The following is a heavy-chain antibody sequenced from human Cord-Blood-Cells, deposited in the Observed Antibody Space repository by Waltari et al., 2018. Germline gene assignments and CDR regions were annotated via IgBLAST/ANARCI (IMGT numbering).Heavy chain of an antibody. J-gene: IGHJ4*02. CDR2: IWYDGSNK. D-gene: IGHD3-16*01. V-gene: IGHV3-33*01. Sequence: QVQLVESGGGVVQPGRSLRLSWAASGFTFSSFGMHWVRQAPGKGLEWVAVIWYDGSNKYYADSVKGRFTISRDNSKNTLYLQMNSLRAEDTTVYYCARDHPHDPVDYWGQGTLVTVSS. CDR3: ARDHPHDPVDY. CDR1: GFTFSSFG.